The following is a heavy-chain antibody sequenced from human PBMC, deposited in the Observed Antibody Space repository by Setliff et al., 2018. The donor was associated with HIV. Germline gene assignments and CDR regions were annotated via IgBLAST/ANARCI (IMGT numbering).Heavy chain of an antibody. J-gene: IGHJ6*03. V-gene: IGHV4-59*01. CDR1: GGSINSYY. Sequence: PSETLSLTCTVSGGSINSYYWSWIRQPPGKRLEWIGYIHNSGSTNYNPSLKSRVTMSVDTSNNQFSLKLTSVTAADTAVYYCARRGPYGSGSYGRYYDYYYMDVWGKGTTDTVSS. CDR2: IHNSGST. D-gene: IGHD3-10*01. CDR3: ARRGPYGSGSYGRYYDYYYMDV.